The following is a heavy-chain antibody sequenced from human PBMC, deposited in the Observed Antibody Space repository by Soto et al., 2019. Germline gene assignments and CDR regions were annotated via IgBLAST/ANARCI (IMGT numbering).Heavy chain of an antibody. Sequence: QVQLVQSGAEVKKPGASVKVSCKASGHSSSSYFMHWVRQAPGQGLEWMGVINPSGGYTSFTQTFQGRVSVTRDTSTNTVYMEFSSLRFEDTAVYYCAREPPMTGLFDYWGQGALVSVSS. CDR1: GHSSSSYF. D-gene: IGHD3-9*01. CDR2: INPSGGYT. CDR3: AREPPMTGLFDY. V-gene: IGHV1-46*01. J-gene: IGHJ4*02.